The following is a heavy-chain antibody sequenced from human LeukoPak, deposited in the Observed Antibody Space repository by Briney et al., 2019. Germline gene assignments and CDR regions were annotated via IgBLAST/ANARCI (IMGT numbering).Heavy chain of an antibody. D-gene: IGHD5-24*01. CDR2: IYYSGST. CDR3: ARYRRDGYKPDY. V-gene: IGHV4-59*01. Sequence: PSETLSLTCTVSGGSISSYYWSWIRQPPGKGLEWIGYIYYSGSTNYNPSLKSRVTISVDTSKNRFSLKLSSVTAADTAVYYCARYRRDGYKPDYWGQGTLVTVSS. CDR1: GGSISSYY. J-gene: IGHJ4*02.